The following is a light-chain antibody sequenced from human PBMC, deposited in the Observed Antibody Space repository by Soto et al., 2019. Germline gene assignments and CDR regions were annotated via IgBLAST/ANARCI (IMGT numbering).Light chain of an antibody. CDR2: KAS. Sequence: DIQMTQSPSTLSASVGDRVTFTCRASQSISSWLAWYQQKPGKAPKLLIYKASNLESGVPSRFSGCGSGIEFTLTNSSLQPDDFATYYCQQYNSDWTFGQGTKVEIK. V-gene: IGKV1-5*03. CDR1: QSISSW. CDR3: QQYNSDWT. J-gene: IGKJ1*01.